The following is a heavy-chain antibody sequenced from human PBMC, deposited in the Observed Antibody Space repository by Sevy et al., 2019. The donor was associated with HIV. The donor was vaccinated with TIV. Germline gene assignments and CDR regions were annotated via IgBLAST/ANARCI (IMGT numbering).Heavy chain of an antibody. D-gene: IGHD1-1*01. V-gene: IGHV3-49*03. J-gene: IGHJ4*02. Sequence: GGSLRLSCTASGFTFGDYAMSWFRQAPGKGLEWVGFIRSKAYGGTTEYAAAVKGRFTISRDDTKSIAYLQMNSLKTEDTAVYYCTRDTFPNWNRPFWGQGTLVTVSS. CDR2: IRSKAYGGTT. CDR3: TRDTFPNWNRPF. CDR1: GFTFGDYA.